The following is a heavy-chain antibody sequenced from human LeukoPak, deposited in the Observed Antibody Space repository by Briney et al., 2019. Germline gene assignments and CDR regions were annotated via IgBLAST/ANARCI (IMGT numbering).Heavy chain of an antibody. V-gene: IGHV4-39*01. J-gene: IGHJ4*02. Sequence: ASETLSLTCSVSGGSISGSSYYWGWIRQPPGKGLEWVASVYYSGSTYYNPSLESRVTMSVDTSKNQFSLKLSSVTAADTAVYYCARQPGGYSGPFDYWGQGTLVTVSS. CDR1: GGSISGSSYY. D-gene: IGHD5-12*01. CDR3: ARQPGGYSGPFDY. CDR2: VYYSGST.